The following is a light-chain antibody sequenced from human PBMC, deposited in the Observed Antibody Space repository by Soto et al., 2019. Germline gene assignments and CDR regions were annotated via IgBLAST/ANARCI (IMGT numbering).Light chain of an antibody. CDR1: ESVRSN. V-gene: IGKV3-15*01. Sequence: EIVMTQSPATLSVSPGERATLSCRASESVRSNLAWYQHKPGQAPRLLIYGASTRATGIPGRFNGSGSGTDFTLTISSLESEDFAVYYCQQYNNWPPWTFGQGTKVEIK. CDR3: QQYNNWPPWT. CDR2: GAS. J-gene: IGKJ1*01.